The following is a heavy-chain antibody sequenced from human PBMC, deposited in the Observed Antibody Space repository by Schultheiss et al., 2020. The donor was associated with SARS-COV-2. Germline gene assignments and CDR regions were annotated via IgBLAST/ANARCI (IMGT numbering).Heavy chain of an antibody. J-gene: IGHJ6*02. D-gene: IGHD2-21*02. Sequence: SGPTLVQPTQTLTLTCTFSGFSLSTNAMCVSWIRQPPGKALEWLARIDWDDDKYYSTSLKTRLTISKDTSKNQVVLTMTNMDPVDTATYYCARMVVTAIPYYAMDVWGQGTTVTVSS. CDR3: ARMVVTAIPYYAMDV. V-gene: IGHV2-70*11. CDR2: IDWDDDK. CDR1: GFSLSTNAMC.